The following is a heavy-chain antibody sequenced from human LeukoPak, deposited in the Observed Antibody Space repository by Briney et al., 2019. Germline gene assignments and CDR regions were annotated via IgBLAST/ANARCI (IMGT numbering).Heavy chain of an antibody. V-gene: IGHV3-30*02. Sequence: PGGSLRLSCAASGFTFSSYGMHWVRQAPGKGLEWVAFIRYDGSNKYYADSVKGRFTISRDNSKNTLYLQMNSLRAEDTAVYYCARSLVAARRELAFDIWGQGTMVTVSS. CDR1: GFTFSSYG. J-gene: IGHJ3*02. D-gene: IGHD6-6*01. CDR2: IRYDGSNK. CDR3: ARSLVAARRELAFDI.